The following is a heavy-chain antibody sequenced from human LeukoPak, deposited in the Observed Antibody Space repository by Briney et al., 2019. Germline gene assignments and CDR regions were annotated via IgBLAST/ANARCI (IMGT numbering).Heavy chain of an antibody. Sequence: GGSLRLSCAASGFTFSSYGMHWVRQAPGKGLEWVAVIWYDGSNKYYADSVKGRFTISRDNSKNTLYLQMNSLRAEDTAVYYCAKDGVDTAMVNFDYWGQGTLVTVSS. CDR3: AKDGVDTAMVNFDY. D-gene: IGHD5-18*01. J-gene: IGHJ4*02. V-gene: IGHV3-33*06. CDR2: IWYDGSNK. CDR1: GFTFSSYG.